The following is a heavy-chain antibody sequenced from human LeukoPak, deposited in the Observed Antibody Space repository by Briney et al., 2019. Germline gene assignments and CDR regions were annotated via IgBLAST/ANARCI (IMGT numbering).Heavy chain of an antibody. D-gene: IGHD2-2*01. J-gene: IGHJ4*02. V-gene: IGHV1-18*01. CDR3: ARGGYCSSTSCSPRIFDY. CDR2: ISADNGNT. CDR1: GYTFTSYG. Sequence: ASVKVSCKASGYTFTSYGISWVRQAPGQGLEWMGWISADNGNTNYAQKLQGRVTMTTDTSTSTAYMELRSLRSDDTAVYYCARGGYCSSTSCSPRIFDYWGQGTLVTVSS.